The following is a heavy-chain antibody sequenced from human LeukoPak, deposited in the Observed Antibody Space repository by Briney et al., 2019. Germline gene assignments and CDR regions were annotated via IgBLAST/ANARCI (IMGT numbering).Heavy chain of an antibody. D-gene: IGHD5-18*01. J-gene: IGHJ4*02. V-gene: IGHV1-2*02. Sequence: ASVKVSCKASGYTFTDYYIHWVRQAPGQGLEWMGWINPNSGDTDYAQKFQGRVTMTRDTSISTAYMELSSLRSDDTAIYYCARDMDTGPDLFDYWGQGVLVTVSS. CDR3: ARDMDTGPDLFDY. CDR2: INPNSGDT. CDR1: GYTFTDYY.